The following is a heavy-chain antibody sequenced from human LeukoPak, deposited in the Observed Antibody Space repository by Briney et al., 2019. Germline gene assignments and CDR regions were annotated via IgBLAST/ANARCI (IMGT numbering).Heavy chain of an antibody. J-gene: IGHJ4*02. CDR3: AKRGSKSGSLQGGFDY. CDR2: IGAGGTT. Sequence: GGSLRLSCAASGFTFSTYPMSWVRQVPGKGLEWVLAIGAGGTTYYADSVKGRFTISRDNSKNTLYMQMTSLRAEDTAVYYCAKRGSKSGSLQGGFDYWGQGTLVTVSS. CDR1: GFTFSTYP. V-gene: IGHV3-23*01. D-gene: IGHD3-3*01.